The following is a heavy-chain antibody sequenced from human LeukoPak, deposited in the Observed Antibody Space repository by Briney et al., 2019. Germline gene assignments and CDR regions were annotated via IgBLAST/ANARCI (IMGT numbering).Heavy chain of an antibody. CDR3: ARPRYYDSSGYYFDI. CDR1: GFTFSEYY. D-gene: IGHD3-22*01. CDR2: IGSSNNFR. Sequence: PGGSLRLSCAASGFTFSEYYMSWIRQAPGKGLEWVSYIGSSNNFRNYADSVKGRFTISRDNAKNSLYLQMNSLRAEDTAVYYCARPRYYDSSGYYFDIWGQGTMVTVSS. V-gene: IGHV3-11*03. J-gene: IGHJ3*02.